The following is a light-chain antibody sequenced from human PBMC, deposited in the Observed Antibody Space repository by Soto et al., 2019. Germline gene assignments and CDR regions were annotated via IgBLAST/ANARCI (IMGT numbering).Light chain of an antibody. CDR2: GNS. J-gene: IGLJ1*01. CDR1: SSNIGAGYD. V-gene: IGLV1-40*01. Sequence: QSVLTQPPSVSGAPGQMVTISCTGSSSNIGAGYDVHWYQQLPGTAPKLLIYGNSNRPSGVPDRFSGSKSGTSASLAITGLQAEDEADYYCQSYDSSLSGYVFGTGTKVPVL. CDR3: QSYDSSLSGYV.